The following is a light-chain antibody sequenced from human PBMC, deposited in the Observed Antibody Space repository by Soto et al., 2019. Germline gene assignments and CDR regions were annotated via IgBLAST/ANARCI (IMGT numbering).Light chain of an antibody. V-gene: IGKV3-15*01. CDR2: GAS. J-gene: IGKJ1*01. CDR1: QSVSSQ. Sequence: EIVLTQSPATLSLSPGEGATLSCRASQSVSSQLAWYQQKPGQAPRLLIYGASTRAAIIPARFSGSGSGTEFTLTISSLQSEDFAVYYCQQYNKWPRTFGQGTKVDIK. CDR3: QQYNKWPRT.